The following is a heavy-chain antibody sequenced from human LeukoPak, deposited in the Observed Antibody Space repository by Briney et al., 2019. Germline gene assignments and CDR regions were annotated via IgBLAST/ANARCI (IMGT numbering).Heavy chain of an antibody. V-gene: IGHV1-18*01. J-gene: IGHJ3*02. D-gene: IGHD6-13*01. Sequence: ASVKVSCKASGYTFTSYGISWVRQAPGQGLEWMGWISAYNGNTNYAQKLQGRVTMTTDTSTSTAYMELRSLRSDDTAVYYCARDRSSSSWGDAFDIWGQGTMVTVSS. CDR1: GYTFTSYG. CDR2: ISAYNGNT. CDR3: ARDRSSSSWGDAFDI.